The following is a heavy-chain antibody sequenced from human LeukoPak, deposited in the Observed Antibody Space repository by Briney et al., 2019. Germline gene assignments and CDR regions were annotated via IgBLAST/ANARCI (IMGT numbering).Heavy chain of an antibody. CDR3: ARGQYSSGSEHDY. CDR2: ISVSAGST. J-gene: IGHJ4*02. D-gene: IGHD6-19*01. CDR1: GFTFSTYA. Sequence: PGGSLRLSCAASGFTFSTYAMSWVRQAPGKGLERASAISVSAGSTYYADSVKGRFTISRDNSKNTLYLQMNSLRAEDTAVYYCARGQYSSGSEHDYWGQGTLVTVSS. V-gene: IGHV3-23*01.